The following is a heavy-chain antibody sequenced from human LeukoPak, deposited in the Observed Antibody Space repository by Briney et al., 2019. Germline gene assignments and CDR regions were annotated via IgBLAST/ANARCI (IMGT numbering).Heavy chain of an antibody. CDR1: GFTFISSA. CDR3: AAIANWGTRQPFDY. V-gene: IGHV1-58*02. CDR2: IVVGSDNT. D-gene: IGHD7-27*01. J-gene: IGHJ4*02. Sequence: GASVKVSCKASGFTFISSAMQWVRQARGQRLEWIGWIVVGSDNTNYAQKFQERVTITRDMSTSTAYMGLSSLRSEDTAVYYCAAIANWGTRQPFDYWGQGTLVIVSS.